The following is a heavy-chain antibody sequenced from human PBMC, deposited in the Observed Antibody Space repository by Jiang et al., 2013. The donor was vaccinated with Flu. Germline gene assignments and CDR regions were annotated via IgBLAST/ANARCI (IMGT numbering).Heavy chain of an antibody. CDR2: INPNSGGT. CDR3: ARACGYNCVIPNYYYYYGMDV. V-gene: IGHV1-2*02. D-gene: IGHD5-18*01. J-gene: IGHJ6*02. CDR1: GYTFTGYY. Sequence: SGAEVKKPGASVKVSCKASGYTFTGYYMHWVRQAPGQGLEWMGWINPNSGGTNYAQKFQGRVTMTRDTSISTAYMELSRLRSDDTAVYYCARACGYNCVIPNYYYYYGMDVWGQGTTVTVSS.